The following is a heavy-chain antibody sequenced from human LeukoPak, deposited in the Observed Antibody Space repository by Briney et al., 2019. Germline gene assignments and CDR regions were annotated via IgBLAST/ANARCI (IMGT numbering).Heavy chain of an antibody. CDR2: IDNGGST. J-gene: IGHJ4*02. CDR3: ARHPYAGNPLDY. V-gene: IGHV4-59*01. CDR1: GGSISSYY. D-gene: IGHD4-23*01. Sequence: PSETLSLTCTASGGSISSYYWTWIRQPPGKGLEWIGFIDNGGSTNYNPSLKSRVTISLDTSKNQFSLNLSSVTAADTAVYHCARHPYAGNPLDYWGQGTLVTVSS.